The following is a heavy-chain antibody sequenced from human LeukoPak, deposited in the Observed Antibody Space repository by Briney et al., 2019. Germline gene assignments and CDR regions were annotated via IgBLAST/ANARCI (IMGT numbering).Heavy chain of an antibody. D-gene: IGHD2-2*01. J-gene: IGHJ6*03. Sequence: SVKVSCKASGGTFSNYAISWVRQAPGQGLEWMGGIIPIFGTANYAQKFQGRVTITADESTSTAYMELSRLRSEDTAVYYCARGVGECSSTSCYASSYYYYYMDVWGKGTTVTISS. CDR2: IIPIFGTA. CDR3: ARGVGECSSTSCYASSYYYYYMDV. CDR1: GGTFSNYA. V-gene: IGHV1-69*13.